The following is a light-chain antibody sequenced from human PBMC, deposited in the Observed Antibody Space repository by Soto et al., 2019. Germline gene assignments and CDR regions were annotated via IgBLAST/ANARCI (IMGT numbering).Light chain of an antibody. CDR2: DVT. Sequence: QSVLTQPASVSGFPGQSITISCTRTSNDVGGYNYVSWYQQYPGKAPKLIIYDVTNRPSGVSTRFSGSKSGNRASLTISGLQAEDEADYYCSSYTTTTTSCVFGTGTKVTVL. CDR3: SSYTTTTTSCV. V-gene: IGLV2-14*01. J-gene: IGLJ1*01. CDR1: SNDVGGYNY.